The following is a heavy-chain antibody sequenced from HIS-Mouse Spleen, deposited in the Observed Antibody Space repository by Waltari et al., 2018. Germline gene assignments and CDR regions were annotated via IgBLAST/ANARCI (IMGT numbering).Heavy chain of an antibody. CDR3: ARVGAGYCGGDCYPFDY. CDR1: GGSISSSSYY. V-gene: IGHV4-39*07. J-gene: IGHJ4*02. CDR2: IYYSGST. Sequence: QLQLQESGPGLVKPSDTLSLTCTVSGGSISSSSYYWGWIRQPPGKGLEWIGSIYYSGSTYYNPSLKSRVTISVDTSKNQFSLKLSSVTAADTAVYYCARVGAGYCGGDCYPFDYWGQGTLVTVSS. D-gene: IGHD2-21*02.